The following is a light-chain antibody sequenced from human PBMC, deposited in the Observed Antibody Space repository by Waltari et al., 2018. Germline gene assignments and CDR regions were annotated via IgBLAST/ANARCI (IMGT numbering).Light chain of an antibody. CDR2: EVR. Sequence: QSALTQPASVSGSPGQSITISCTGTISDVGSFDLVSWYRHHPGKAPELIIYEVRKRPSGVSNRFSGSYSGNTASLTISGLQAEDEADYYCCSYESPNTWVFGGGTKLTVL. CDR1: ISDVGSFDL. CDR3: CSYESPNTWV. J-gene: IGLJ2*01. V-gene: IGLV2-23*02.